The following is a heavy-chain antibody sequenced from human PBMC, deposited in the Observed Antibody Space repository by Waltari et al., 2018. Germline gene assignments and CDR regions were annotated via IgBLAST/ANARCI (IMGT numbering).Heavy chain of an antibody. CDR2: IKSDGGGT. J-gene: IGHJ6*02. CDR3: ATHRPGCLGMDV. Sequence: EVQLVESGGDLVQPGGSLRLSCAASGSTFSSYWMHWVRQPPGKGLVGVSRIKSDGGGTTYADSVKGRFTTSRYNAKNTLFLQMNSLRVEDTAVYDCATHRPGCLGMDVWGQGTTVTVSS. CDR1: GSTFSSYW. V-gene: IGHV3-74*01.